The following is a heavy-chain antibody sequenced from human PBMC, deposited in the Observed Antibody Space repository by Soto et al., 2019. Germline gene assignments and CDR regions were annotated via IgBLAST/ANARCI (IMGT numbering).Heavy chain of an antibody. Sequence: QVQLQESGPGLVKPSQTLSLTCTVSGGSISSGGYYWSWIRQHPGKGLEWIGYIYYSGRTYYNPSLKIRVTTSVDTSKNQFSLKLSSVTAADTAVYYCARDTLGYYFDYWGQGTLVTVSS. J-gene: IGHJ4*02. V-gene: IGHV4-31*03. CDR1: GGSISSGGYY. D-gene: IGHD3-16*01. CDR2: IYYSGRT. CDR3: ARDTLGYYFDY.